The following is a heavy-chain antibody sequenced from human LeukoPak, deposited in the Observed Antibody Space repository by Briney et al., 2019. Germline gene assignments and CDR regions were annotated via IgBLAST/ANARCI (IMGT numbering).Heavy chain of an antibody. V-gene: IGHV3-33*01. CDR2: IWYDGSDK. CDR1: GFTFSSYG. J-gene: IGHJ4*02. D-gene: IGHD4-23*01. Sequence: GGSLRLSCAASGFTFSSYGMHWVRQAPGKELEWVAVIWYDGSDKYYADSVKGRFTISRDNSKNTLYLQMNSLRAEDTAVYYCARDPVGPTVGYYFDYWGQGTLVTVSS. CDR3: ARDPVGPTVGYYFDY.